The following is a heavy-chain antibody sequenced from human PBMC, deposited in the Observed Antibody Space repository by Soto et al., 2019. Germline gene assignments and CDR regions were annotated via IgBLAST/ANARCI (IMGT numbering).Heavy chain of an antibody. Sequence: QITLKESGPTLVKPTQTLTLTCTFSGFSLRTSGVGVGWIRQPPGKALEWLALIYWDDDKRYRPSLKSRLTIPTDTHKNQVVLTMTNMDPVDTATYFCAHRGGSCYDYWGQGTLVTVSS. CDR3: AHRGGSCYDY. CDR2: IYWDDDK. V-gene: IGHV2-5*02. D-gene: IGHD2-15*01. J-gene: IGHJ4*02. CDR1: GFSLRTSGVG.